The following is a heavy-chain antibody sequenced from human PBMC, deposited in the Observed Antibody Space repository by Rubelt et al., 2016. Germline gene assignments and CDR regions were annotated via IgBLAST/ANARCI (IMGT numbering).Heavy chain of an antibody. D-gene: IGHD6-6*01. CDR1: GYTFTYCS. CDR3: ARSASIAGD. CDR2: ITLYNGNT. V-gene: IGHV1-68*02. Sequence: QVQLGQSEAEVKKPGASVKVSCKASGYTFTYCSFHWLQQAPGQGLERMRWITLYNGNTNYAKKFQGRVTSTRDMCLRTAYIELSSLRSEDSAVYYWARSASIAGDWGQGTLVTVSS. J-gene: IGHJ4*02.